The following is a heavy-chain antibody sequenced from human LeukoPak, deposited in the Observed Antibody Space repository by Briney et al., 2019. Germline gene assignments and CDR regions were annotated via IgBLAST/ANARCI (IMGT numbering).Heavy chain of an antibody. Sequence: GGSLRLTCAASEFIFNRSWMNWVGQAPAKGLEWVANMDPSGSHKRYVDSVKGRFTTSKDNPGTSLYLDMYDLRAEDTAIYYCASWTSGNYWAQGTLVTVSS. D-gene: IGHD1-1*01. CDR1: EFIFNRSW. CDR2: MDPSGSHK. V-gene: IGHV3-7*01. CDR3: ASWTSGNY. J-gene: IGHJ4*02.